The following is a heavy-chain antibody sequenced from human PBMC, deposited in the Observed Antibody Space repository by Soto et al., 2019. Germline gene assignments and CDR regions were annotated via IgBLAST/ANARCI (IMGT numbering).Heavy chain of an antibody. J-gene: IGHJ6*02. V-gene: IGHV4-31*03. CDR1: GGSISSGGYY. CDR3: ARGLVDFWSGYYSHYYYGMDV. D-gene: IGHD3-3*01. Sequence: LSLTCTVSGGSISSGGYYWSWIRQHPGKGLEWIGYIYYSGSTYYNPSLKSRVTISVDTSKNQFSLKLSSVTAADTAVYYCARGLVDFWSGYYSHYYYGMDVWGQGTTVTVSS. CDR2: IYYSGST.